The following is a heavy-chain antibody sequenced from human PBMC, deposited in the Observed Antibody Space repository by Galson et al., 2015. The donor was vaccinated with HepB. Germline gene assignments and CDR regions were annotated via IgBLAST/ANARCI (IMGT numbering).Heavy chain of an antibody. V-gene: IGHV1-18*04. Sequence: QSGAEVKKPGASVKVSCKASGYTFTSYGISWVRQAPGQGLEWMGWISAYNGNTNYAQKLQGRVTMTTDTSTSTAYMELRSLRSDDTAVYYCARDLGSESGGSHKTFGWFDPWGQGTLVTVSS. D-gene: IGHD2-15*01. CDR1: GYTFTSYG. CDR2: ISAYNGNT. CDR3: ARDLGSESGGSHKTFGWFDP. J-gene: IGHJ5*02.